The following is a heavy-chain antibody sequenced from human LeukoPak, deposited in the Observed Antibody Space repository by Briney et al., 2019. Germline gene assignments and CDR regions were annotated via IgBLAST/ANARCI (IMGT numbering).Heavy chain of an antibody. CDR3: ARHGRPNYYDSSGSLSAFDY. CDR1: GGSISSSSYY. CDR2: IYYSGST. J-gene: IGHJ4*02. Sequence: SETLSLTRTVSGGSISSSSYYWGWIRQPPGKGLEWIGSIYYSGSTYYNPSLKSRVTISVDTSKNQFSLKLSSVTAADTAVYYCARHGRPNYYDSSGSLSAFDYWGQGTLVTVSS. V-gene: IGHV4-39*01. D-gene: IGHD3-22*01.